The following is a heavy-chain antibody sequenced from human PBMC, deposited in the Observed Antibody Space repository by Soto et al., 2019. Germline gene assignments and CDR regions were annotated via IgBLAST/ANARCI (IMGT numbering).Heavy chain of an antibody. CDR2: IYHSGST. V-gene: IGHV4-4*02. CDR1: GGSISSSNW. CDR3: ARAVYGSGSYSKYYYYGMDV. D-gene: IGHD3-10*01. Sequence: PSETLSLTCAVSGGSISSSNWWSWVRQPPGKGLEWIGEIYHSGSTNYNPSLKSRVTIPVDKSKNQFSLKLSSVTAADTAVYYCARAVYGSGSYSKYYYYGMDVWGQGTTVTVSS. J-gene: IGHJ6*02.